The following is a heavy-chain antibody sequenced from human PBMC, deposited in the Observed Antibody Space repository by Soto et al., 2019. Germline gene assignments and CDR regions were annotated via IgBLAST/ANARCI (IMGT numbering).Heavy chain of an antibody. CDR1: GYTFTSYY. J-gene: IGHJ4*02. D-gene: IGHD3-10*01. Sequence: ASVKVSCKASGYTFTSYYMHWVRQAPGQGLEWMGIINPSGGSTSYAQKFQGRVTMTRDTSTSTVYMELSSLRSEDTAVYYCAREGERITMVRGVIPYFDYWGQGTLVTVS. V-gene: IGHV1-46*01. CDR3: AREGERITMVRGVIPYFDY. CDR2: INPSGGST.